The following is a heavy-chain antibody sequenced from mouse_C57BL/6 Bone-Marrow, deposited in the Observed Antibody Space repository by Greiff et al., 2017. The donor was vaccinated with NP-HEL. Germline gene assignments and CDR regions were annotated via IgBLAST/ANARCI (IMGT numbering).Heavy chain of an antibody. D-gene: IGHD3-1*01. J-gene: IGHJ1*03. CDR1: GYTFTSYW. CDR3: ARPGAWYWYFDV. Sequence: QVQLQPPGAELVRPGTSVKLSCKASGYTFTSYWMHWVKQRPGQGLEWIGVIDPSDSYTNYNQKFKGKATLTVDTSSSTAYMQLSSLTSEDSAVYYCARPGAWYWYFDVWGTGTTVTVSS. CDR2: IDPSDSYT. V-gene: IGHV1-59*01.